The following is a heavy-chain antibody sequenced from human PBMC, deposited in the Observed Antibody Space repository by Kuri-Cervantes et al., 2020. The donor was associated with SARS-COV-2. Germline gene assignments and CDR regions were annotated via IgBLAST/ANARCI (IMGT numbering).Heavy chain of an antibody. CDR2: IYYSGST. J-gene: IGHJ4*02. Sequence: SETLFLTCTVSGGSISSSSYYWGWIRQPPGKGLEWIGSIYYSGSTYYNPSLKSRVTISVDTSKNQFSLKLSSVTAADTAVYYCARAPQYSSRFDYWGQGTLVTVSS. V-gene: IGHV4-39*01. D-gene: IGHD6-13*01. CDR1: GGSISSSSYY. CDR3: ARAPQYSSRFDY.